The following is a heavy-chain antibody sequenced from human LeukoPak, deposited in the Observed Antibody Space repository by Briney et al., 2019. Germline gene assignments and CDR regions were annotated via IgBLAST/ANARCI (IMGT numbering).Heavy chain of an antibody. J-gene: IGHJ4*01. Sequence: PSETLSLTCTVSGGSISSYYWSWIRQPPGKGLEWIGYIYYSGSTNYNPSLKSRVTISVDTSKNQFSLKLSSVTAADPAVYYCARSRGGYSYGYTFDYWGQEPWSPSPQ. CDR1: GGSISSYY. CDR2: IYYSGST. CDR3: ARSRGGYSYGYTFDY. V-gene: IGHV4-59*01. D-gene: IGHD5-18*01.